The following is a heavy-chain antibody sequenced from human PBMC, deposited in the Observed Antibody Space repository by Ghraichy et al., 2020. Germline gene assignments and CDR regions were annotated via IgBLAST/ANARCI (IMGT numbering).Heavy chain of an antibody. J-gene: IGHJ5*02. CDR3: AGLGYCGVHDCYTTP. Sequence: SETLSLTCAVSGGSISSRSWWSWVRQPPGKGLEWIGEIYHSGITNYNPTLKSRVTISVDQSKNQFFLKLTSVTAADTAIYYCAGLGYCGVHDCYTTPWGQGILVTVSS. D-gene: IGHD2-15*01. CDR2: IYHSGIT. V-gene: IGHV4-4*02. CDR1: GGSISSRSW.